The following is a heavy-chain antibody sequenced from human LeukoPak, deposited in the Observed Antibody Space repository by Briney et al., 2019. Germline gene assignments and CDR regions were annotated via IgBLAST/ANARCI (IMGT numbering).Heavy chain of an antibody. CDR2: IRFDGTIK. D-gene: IGHD3-3*01. Sequence: GGSLKLSCAASGYTFSSYGMHWVRQAPGKGLEWVAFIRFDGTIKDYADSVKGRFTISRDNSKNTLSLQMNSLRAEDTAVYYCARLYNFWSGYHDYWGQGTLVTVSS. CDR3: ARLYNFWSGYHDY. CDR1: GYTFSSYG. V-gene: IGHV3-30*02. J-gene: IGHJ4*02.